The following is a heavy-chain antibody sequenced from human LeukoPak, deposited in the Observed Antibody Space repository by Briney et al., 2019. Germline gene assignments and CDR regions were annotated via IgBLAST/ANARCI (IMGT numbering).Heavy chain of an antibody. CDR2: NNSDGSSP. Sequence: GGSLRLSCADSGLTFRNYWMHSVRQAPGKGLVWVARNNSDGSSPSYADSVKGGFTISRDNAKNTLYLQMNSLRAEDTAVYYCARGGYCSGGSCYRIDPWGQGTLVTVSS. D-gene: IGHD2-15*01. J-gene: IGHJ5*02. V-gene: IGHV3-74*01. CDR1: GLTFRNYW. CDR3: ARGGYCSGGSCYRIDP.